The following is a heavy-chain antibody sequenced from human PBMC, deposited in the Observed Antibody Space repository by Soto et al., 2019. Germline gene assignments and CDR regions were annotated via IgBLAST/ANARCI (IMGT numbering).Heavy chain of an antibody. CDR1: GYTVTSYY. CDR2: INPSGGST. V-gene: IGHV1-46*01. D-gene: IGHD4-17*01. J-gene: IGHJ4*02. Sequence: ASVKGSCNASGYTVTSYYMDWVRHAPGQGLEWMGIINPSGGSTSYAQKFQGRVTMTRDTSTSTVYMELSSLRSEDTAVYYCARYYGGYDYWGQGTLVTVSS. CDR3: ARYYGGYDY.